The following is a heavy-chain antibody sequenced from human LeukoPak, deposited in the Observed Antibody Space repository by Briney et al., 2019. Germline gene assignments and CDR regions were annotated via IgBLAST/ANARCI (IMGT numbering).Heavy chain of an antibody. CDR2: IIPILGIA. Sequence: ASVKVSCKASGGTFISYAISWVRQAPGQGLEWMGRIIPILGIANYAQKFQGRVTITADKSTSTAYMELSSLRSEDTAVYYCARELGYSYGAYYYYGMDVWGQGTTVTVSS. V-gene: IGHV1-69*04. D-gene: IGHD5-18*01. J-gene: IGHJ6*02. CDR1: GGTFISYA. CDR3: ARELGYSYGAYYYYGMDV.